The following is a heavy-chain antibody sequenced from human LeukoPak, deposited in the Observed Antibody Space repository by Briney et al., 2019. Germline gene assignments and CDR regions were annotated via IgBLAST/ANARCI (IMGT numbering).Heavy chain of an antibody. CDR3: AKAAAGTCSGARCYYFDS. CDR2: FSGSVDTT. V-gene: IGHV3-23*01. D-gene: IGHD2-15*01. Sequence: GGSLRLSCAASGFTFTTYAMSWVRQTPGKGLEWVSTFSGSVDTTYHADSVKGRFTISRDNSKNAVYLQMNSLRAEDTAVYYCAKAAAGTCSGARCYYFDSWGQGTPVTVSS. J-gene: IGHJ4*02. CDR1: GFTFTTYA.